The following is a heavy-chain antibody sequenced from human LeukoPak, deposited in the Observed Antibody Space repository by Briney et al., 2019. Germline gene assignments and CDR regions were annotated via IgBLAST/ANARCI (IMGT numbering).Heavy chain of an antibody. CDR1: GDSVSSPDAA. V-gene: IGHV6-1*01. CDR3: ARDAAFDF. J-gene: IGHJ3*01. Sequence: SQTLSLTCAISGDSVSSPDAAWNWIRQSPSSGFEWLGRTFFRSKWFYEYAVSVKGRISINPDTSKNQFSPHLNSVTPDDTALYYCARDAAFDFWGQGTMVTVSS. CDR2: TFFRSKWFY.